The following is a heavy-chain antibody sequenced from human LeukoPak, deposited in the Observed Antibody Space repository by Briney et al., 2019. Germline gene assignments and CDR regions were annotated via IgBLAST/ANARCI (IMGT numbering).Heavy chain of an antibody. V-gene: IGHV3-11*04. CDR3: AGSYYDSSGYYSP. J-gene: IGHJ5*02. D-gene: IGHD3-22*01. CDR1: GFTFSDYY. CDR2: ISSSGNTT. Sequence: PGGSLRLSCAASGFTFSDYYMSWIRQAPGKGLEWVSYISSSGNTTYHADSVKGRFTISRDNAKNSLYLQMSSLRAEDTAVYYCAGSYYDSSGYYSPWGQGTLVTVSS.